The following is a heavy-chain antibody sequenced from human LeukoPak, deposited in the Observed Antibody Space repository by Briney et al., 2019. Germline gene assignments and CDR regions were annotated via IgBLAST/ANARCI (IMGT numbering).Heavy chain of an antibody. V-gene: IGHV5-51*01. CDR2: IYCGDSDT. J-gene: IGHJ4*02. Sequence: GESLKISCKASGNSFTSYWIAWVRQMPGKGLEWMGTIYCGDSDTRYSPSFQGQVTISADKSISIAYLQWSSLKATDTAMYYCASGLSPARHFDYWGQGALVTVSS. CDR3: ASGLSPARHFDY. D-gene: IGHD6-6*01. CDR1: GNSFTSYW.